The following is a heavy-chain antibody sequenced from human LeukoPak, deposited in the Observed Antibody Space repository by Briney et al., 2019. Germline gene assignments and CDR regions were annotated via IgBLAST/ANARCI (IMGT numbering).Heavy chain of an antibody. Sequence: SETLSLTCTVSGGSISSSSYYWGWIRQPPGKGLEWIGSIYYSGSTYYNPSLKSRVTISVDTSKNQFSLKLSSVTAADTAVYYCARPPINSGGWYEYAFDIWGQGTMVTVSS. D-gene: IGHD6-19*01. CDR2: IYYSGST. CDR3: ARPPINSGGWYEYAFDI. CDR1: GGSISSSSYY. V-gene: IGHV4-39*01. J-gene: IGHJ3*02.